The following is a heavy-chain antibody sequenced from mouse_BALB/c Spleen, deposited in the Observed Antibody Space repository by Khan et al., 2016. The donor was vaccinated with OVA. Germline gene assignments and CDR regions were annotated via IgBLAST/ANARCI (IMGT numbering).Heavy chain of an antibody. Sequence: EQLQQSGPELVTPGASVKISCKASGYSFTGYFMHWVMQSHGKSLEWIGRINPHIGETFYNQKFKGKATLTVDESSSTAQQEPRSLAAVDSTVYYWSRIDCSDCDYWGQGTTLTVSS. D-gene: IGHD1-1*01. CDR2: INPHIGET. CDR1: GYSFTGYF. V-gene: IGHV1-20*02. J-gene: IGHJ2*01. CDR3: SRIDCSDCDY.